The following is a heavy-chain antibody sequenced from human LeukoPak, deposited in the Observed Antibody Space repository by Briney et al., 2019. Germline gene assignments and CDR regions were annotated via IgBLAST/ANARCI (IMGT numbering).Heavy chain of an antibody. Sequence: GGSLRLSCAASGFTFSSYAMSWVRQAPGKGLEWVSAISGSGGSTYYADSVKGRFTISRDNAKNSLYLQMNSLRAEDTAVYYCALGESTRPFDYWGQGTLVTVSS. CDR1: GFTFSSYA. CDR3: ALGESTRPFDY. V-gene: IGHV3-23*01. D-gene: IGHD3-10*01. CDR2: ISGSGGST. J-gene: IGHJ4*02.